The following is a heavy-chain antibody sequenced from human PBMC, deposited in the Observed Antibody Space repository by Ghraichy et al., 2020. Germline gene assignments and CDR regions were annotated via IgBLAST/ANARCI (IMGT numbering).Heavy chain of an antibody. V-gene: IGHV3-30-3*01. Sequence: GGSLRLSCAASGFTFSSYAMHWVRQAPGKGLEWVAVISYDGSNKYYADSVKGRFTISRDNSKNTLYLQMNSLRAEDTAVYYCARSGRSLYYYDSSGHSWGQGTLVTVSS. CDR3: ARSGRSLYYYDSSGHS. D-gene: IGHD3-22*01. J-gene: IGHJ4*02. CDR1: GFTFSSYA. CDR2: ISYDGSNK.